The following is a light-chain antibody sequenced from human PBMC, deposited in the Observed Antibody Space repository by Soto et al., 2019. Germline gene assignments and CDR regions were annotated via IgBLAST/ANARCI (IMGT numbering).Light chain of an antibody. Sequence: DLQMTQSQSSLSASVGDRVTLTCRASQSISKYLNWYQLKSGKGPKLLIYGTSILQSGVPSRFSGSGSGTDFTLTISNLQPEDFAVYYCQQGYSPLLTFGGGTRVEIK. V-gene: IGKV1-39*01. CDR3: QQGYSPLLT. CDR2: GTS. CDR1: QSISKY. J-gene: IGKJ4*01.